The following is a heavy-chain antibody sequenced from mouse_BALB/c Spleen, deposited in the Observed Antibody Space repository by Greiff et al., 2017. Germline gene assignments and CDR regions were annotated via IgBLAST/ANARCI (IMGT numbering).Heavy chain of an antibody. CDR2: ISYSGST. V-gene: IGHV3-2*02. Sequence: EVKLEESGPGLVKPSQSLSLTCTVTGYSITSDYAWNWIRQFPGNKLEWMGYISYSGSTSYNPSLKSRISITRDTSKNQFFLQLNSVTTEDTATYYCARGDYSFFDYWGQGTTLTVSS. CDR3: ARGDYSFFDY. CDR1: GYSITSDYA. J-gene: IGHJ2*01. D-gene: IGHD2-13*01.